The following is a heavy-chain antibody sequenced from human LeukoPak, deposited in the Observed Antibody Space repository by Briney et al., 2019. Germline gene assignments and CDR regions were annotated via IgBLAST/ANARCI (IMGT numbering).Heavy chain of an antibody. CDR2: ISGSDNSA. D-gene: IGHD6-13*01. CDR1: GFIPRSYS. V-gene: IGHV3-23*01. CDR3: AKDRSAAAPYCFDY. J-gene: IGHJ4*02. Sequence: GGSLRLSCAASGFIPRSYSMNWVRQAPGKGLEWVSSISGSDNSAYFADSVKGRFTISRDNSKNTLSLQMNSLRAEDTAVYYCAKDRSAAAPYCFDYWGQGTLVTVSS.